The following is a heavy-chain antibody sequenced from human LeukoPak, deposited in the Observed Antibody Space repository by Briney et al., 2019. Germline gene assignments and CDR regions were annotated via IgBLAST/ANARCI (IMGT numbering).Heavy chain of an antibody. V-gene: IGHV4-31*03. CDR3: ARVNMITFDY. Sequence: SQTLSLTRTVSGGSISSGGYYWSWIRQHPGKGLEWIGYIYYSGSTYYNPSLKSRVTISVNTSKNQFSLKLSSVTAADTAVYYCARVNMITFDYWGQGTLVTVSS. D-gene: IGHD3-16*01. J-gene: IGHJ4*02. CDR2: IYYSGST. CDR1: GGSISSGGYY.